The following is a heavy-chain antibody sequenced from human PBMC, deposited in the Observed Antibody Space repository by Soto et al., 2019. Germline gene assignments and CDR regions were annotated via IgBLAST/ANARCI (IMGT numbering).Heavy chain of an antibody. CDR2: ISAHNGNT. Sequence: QVQLVQSGAEVKKPGASVKVSCKASDYTFTSYGISWVRQAPGQGLEGMGWISAHNGNTKYEQKLQGRVTMTTDTATSTADMELRSLSSDDTAVYYCARDLAGGQVDYRGQGTLVTVSS. CDR1: DYTFTSYG. V-gene: IGHV1-18*01. J-gene: IGHJ4*02. CDR3: ARDLAGGQVDY.